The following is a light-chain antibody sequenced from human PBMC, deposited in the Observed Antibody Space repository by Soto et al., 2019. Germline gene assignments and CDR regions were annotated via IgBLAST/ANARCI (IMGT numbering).Light chain of an antibody. V-gene: IGKV1-39*01. Sequence: DIQVTQFPSTLSASVGDRVTITCRASQPIGTSLHWYQQKAGKAPKVLISAATKLQSGVPSRFTGGGSGTDFTLTISNLQPEDSATYYCQQGYNTFWTFGRGTKVDIK. CDR3: QQGYNTFWT. CDR1: QPIGTS. CDR2: AAT. J-gene: IGKJ1*01.